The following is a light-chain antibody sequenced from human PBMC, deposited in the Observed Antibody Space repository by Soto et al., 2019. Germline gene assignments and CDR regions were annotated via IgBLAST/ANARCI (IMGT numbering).Light chain of an antibody. J-gene: IGKJ1*01. CDR1: QSISTW. CDR2: DAS. Sequence: DIQMTQSPSTLSASVGDRVTITCRASQSISTWLAWYQQRPGEAPNVLIYDASNLETGVPSRFNGSGSGTEFSLTISSLEPDDFATYYCQQYNNYLWTFGQGTKVEVK. CDR3: QQYNNYLWT. V-gene: IGKV1-5*01.